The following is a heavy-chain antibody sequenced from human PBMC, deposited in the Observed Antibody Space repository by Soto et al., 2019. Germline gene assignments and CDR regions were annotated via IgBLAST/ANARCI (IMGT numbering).Heavy chain of an antibody. CDR2: ISAYNGNT. D-gene: IGHD1-26*01. CDR1: GYTFTLYG. Sequence: GASVKVSCKSSGYTFTLYGTSWVRQAPGQGLERMGWISAYNGNTNYAQKPQSRVTMTTDTSTSTADTVLRLLRSDDTAAYYCARAVSNSGSSHHYCGQGTLVTVSS. J-gene: IGHJ4*02. V-gene: IGHV1-18*01. CDR3: ARAVSNSGSSHHY.